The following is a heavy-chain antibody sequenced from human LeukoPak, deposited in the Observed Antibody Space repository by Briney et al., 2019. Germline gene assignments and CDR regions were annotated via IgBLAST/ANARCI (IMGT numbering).Heavy chain of an antibody. J-gene: IGHJ4*02. Sequence: GRSLRLSCAASGFTFITYVMHWVRQAPGKGLEWVAVISYDGSNKYYADSVKGRFTISRDNSKNTLYLQMNSLRAEDTAVYYCAAPFWSGYYFGMWDYWGQGTLVTVSS. CDR3: AAPFWSGYYFGMWDY. V-gene: IGHV3-30*03. CDR2: ISYDGSNK. D-gene: IGHD3-3*01. CDR1: GFTFITYV.